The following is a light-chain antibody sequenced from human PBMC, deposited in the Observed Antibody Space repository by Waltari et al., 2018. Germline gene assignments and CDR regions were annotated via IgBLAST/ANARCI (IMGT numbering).Light chain of an antibody. CDR2: DVS. J-gene: IGLJ2*01. CDR3: SSQSSNDVVL. V-gene: IGLV2-14*01. CDR1: SNDVGRYHS. Sequence: QSALTQPASVSGSPGQSVTIFCAGTSNDVGRYHSFSWYQGSPGQAPRVIIYDVSDRPSGVSDRFSGSKSGNTASLTISGLQAEDEADYYCSSQSSNDVVLFGGGTKLTVL.